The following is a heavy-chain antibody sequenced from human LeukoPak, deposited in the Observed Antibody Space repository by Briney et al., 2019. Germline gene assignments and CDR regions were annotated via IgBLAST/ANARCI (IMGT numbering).Heavy chain of an antibody. J-gene: IGHJ4*02. Sequence: GGSLRLSCAASGFTSSSYGMHWVRQAPGKGLEWVAVISYDGSNKYYADSVKGRFTNSRDNAKNSVYLQMNSLRAEDTAVYYCARDANDYASPPDYWGQGTLVTVSS. CDR3: ARDANDYASPPDY. D-gene: IGHD3-16*01. V-gene: IGHV3-30*03. CDR2: ISYDGSNK. CDR1: GFTSSSYG.